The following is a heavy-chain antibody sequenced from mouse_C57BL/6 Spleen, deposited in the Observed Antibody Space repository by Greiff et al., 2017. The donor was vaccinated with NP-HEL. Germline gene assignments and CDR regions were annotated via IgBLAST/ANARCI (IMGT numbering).Heavy chain of an antibody. CDR2: IWGDGST. CDR1: GFSLTSYG. Sequence: QVQLKESGPGLVAPSQSLSITCTVSGFSLTSYGVSWVRQPPGKGLEWLGVIWGDGSTNYHSAHIPRLSTGKDNSKSQIFIKLNSLQTDDTATYYSAKPTGSSPYYAMDYWGQGTSVTVSS. J-gene: IGHJ4*01. V-gene: IGHV2-3*01. CDR3: AKPTGSSPYYAMDY. D-gene: IGHD1-1*01.